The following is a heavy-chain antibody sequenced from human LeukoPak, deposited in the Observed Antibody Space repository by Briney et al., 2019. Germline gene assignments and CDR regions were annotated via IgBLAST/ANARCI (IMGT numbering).Heavy chain of an antibody. D-gene: IGHD6-6*01. Sequence: GASVKVSCKASGYTFTSYGISWVRQAPGQGLEWMGWISAYNGNTNYAQKLQGRVTMTTDTSTSTAYMELRSLRSDDTAVYYCARDQKRGIAARPMGYWGQGTLVTVSS. CDR1: GYTFTSYG. CDR2: ISAYNGNT. CDR3: ARDQKRGIAARPMGY. V-gene: IGHV1-18*01. J-gene: IGHJ4*02.